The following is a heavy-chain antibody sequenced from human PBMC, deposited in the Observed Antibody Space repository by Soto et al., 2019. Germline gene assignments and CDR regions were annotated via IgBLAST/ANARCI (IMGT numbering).Heavy chain of an antibody. D-gene: IGHD1-7*01. CDR2: ISYTGTT. V-gene: IGHV4-61*08. J-gene: IGHJ6*02. Sequence: LPDTLSLTCTAFFGSVSSVGSDWICIRQPPGRVREWIGYISYTGTTNYNPSLKSRVTISVDTSKNHFSLKLSSVTAADTAVYYCARLHVMGTPNYYYHYGMDVWGQGITVTVSS. CDR3: ARLHVMGTPNYYYHYGMDV. CDR1: FGSVSSVGSD.